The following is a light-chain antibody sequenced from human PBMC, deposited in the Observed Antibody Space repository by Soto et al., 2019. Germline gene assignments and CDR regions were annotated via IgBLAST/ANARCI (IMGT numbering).Light chain of an antibody. V-gene: IGKV1-39*01. J-gene: IGKJ5*01. CDR1: QSISNS. Sequence: DIQMTQSPSSLSASVGDRVTITCRASQSISNSLNWYQQKSGKAPKLLIYGASTLQSGVPSRFSGSGSGADFTLTISSLQPEDFATYYCHQSYSVPLAFGQAKRLEI. CDR2: GAS. CDR3: HQSYSVPLA.